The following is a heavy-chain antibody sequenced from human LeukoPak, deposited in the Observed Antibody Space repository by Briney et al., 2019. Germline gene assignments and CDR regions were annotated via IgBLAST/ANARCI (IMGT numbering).Heavy chain of an antibody. CDR1: GDSVSSNSAA. CDR2: TYYRSKWYI. Sequence: SQTLSLTCAISGDSVSSNSAAWNWLRQSPSRGLEWLGRTYYRSKWYIDYAVSVKSRITFNPDTSKNQFSLQLNSVTPEDTAVYYCAREDQLGTDAFDIWGQGTMVTVSS. D-gene: IGHD7-27*01. CDR3: AREDQLGTDAFDI. J-gene: IGHJ3*02. V-gene: IGHV6-1*01.